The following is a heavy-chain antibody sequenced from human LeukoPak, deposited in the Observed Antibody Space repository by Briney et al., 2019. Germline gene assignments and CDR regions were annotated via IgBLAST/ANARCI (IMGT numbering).Heavy chain of an antibody. CDR2: IGTAGDT. CDR3: ARGGSRADILTGYYPRPFDY. D-gene: IGHD3-9*01. CDR1: GFTFSSYD. Sequence: GGPLRLSCAASGFTFSSYDMHWVRQATGKGLEWVSAIGTAGDTYYPGSVKGRFTISRENAKNSLYLQMNSLRAGDTAVYYCARGGSRADILTGYYPRPFDYWGQGTLVTVSS. V-gene: IGHV3-13*01. J-gene: IGHJ4*02.